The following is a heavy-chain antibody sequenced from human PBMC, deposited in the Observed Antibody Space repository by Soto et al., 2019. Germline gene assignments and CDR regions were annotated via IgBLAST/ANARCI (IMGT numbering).Heavy chain of an antibody. CDR3: AREVYDSSGFYHDY. D-gene: IGHD3-22*01. CDR2: ISSSSSYI. Sequence: GGSLRLSCAASGFTFSNYSMNWVRQAPGKGLEWVSSISSSSSYIYYADSVKGRFTISRDNAKNSLYLQMNSLRAEDTAVFYCAREVYDSSGFYHDYWGQGTLVTVSS. V-gene: IGHV3-21*01. J-gene: IGHJ4*02. CDR1: GFTFSNYS.